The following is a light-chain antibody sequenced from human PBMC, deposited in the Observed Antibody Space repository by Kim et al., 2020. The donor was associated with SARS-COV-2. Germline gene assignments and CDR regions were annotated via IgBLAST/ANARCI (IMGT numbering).Light chain of an antibody. J-gene: IGKJ2*03. CDR2: TAS. Sequence: SASVGDRVTITCQASQSITRLSNWYQQKPGEAPKLLVNTASTLQSGVPSRFSGSGSGTDFTLTINSLQPEDFAVYYCQQSYSSPYSFGQGTKLEI. CDR3: QQSYSSPYS. V-gene: IGKV1-39*01. CDR1: QSITRL.